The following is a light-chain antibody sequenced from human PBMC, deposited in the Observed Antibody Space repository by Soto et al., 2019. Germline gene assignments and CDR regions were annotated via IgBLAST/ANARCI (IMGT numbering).Light chain of an antibody. CDR2: EVS. V-gene: IGLV2-8*01. Sequence: QSVLTQPPSASGSPGQSVTISCTGTSSDVGGYNYVSWYQQHPGKAHKLMIYEVSKRPSGVPDRFSGSKSGNTASLTVSGLQAEDEADYYCSSYAGSNKQVFGTGTKVTVL. J-gene: IGLJ1*01. CDR1: SSDVGGYNY. CDR3: SSYAGSNKQV.